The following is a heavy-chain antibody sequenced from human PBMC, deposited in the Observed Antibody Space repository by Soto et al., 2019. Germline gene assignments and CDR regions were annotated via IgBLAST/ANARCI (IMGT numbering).Heavy chain of an antibody. D-gene: IGHD2-8*01. CDR1: GFTFSSYG. J-gene: IGHJ4*02. CDR2: IWYDGSNK. CDR3: ARVGAESCTNGVCSYFDY. Sequence: QVQLVESGGGVVQPGRSLRLSCAASGFTFSSYGMHWVRQAPGKGLEWVAVIWYDGSNKYYADSVKGRFTISRDNSKNTLYLQMNSLRAEDTAVYYCARVGAESCTNGVCSYFDYWGQGTLVTVSS. V-gene: IGHV3-33*01.